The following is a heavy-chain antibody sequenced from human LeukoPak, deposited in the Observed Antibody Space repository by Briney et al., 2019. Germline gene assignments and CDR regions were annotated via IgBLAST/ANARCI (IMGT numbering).Heavy chain of an antibody. CDR2: INPSSGGT. V-gene: IGHV1-2*02. CDR1: GYTFTGYY. J-gene: IGHJ4*02. CDR3: ARGRDYVWGSYRYPFDY. D-gene: IGHD3-16*02. Sequence: ASVKVSCKASGYTFTGYYMHWVRQAPGQGLEWMGWINPSSGGTNYAQKFQGRVTMTRDTSISTAYMELSRLRSDDTAVYYCARGRDYVWGSYRYPFDYWGQGTLVTVSS.